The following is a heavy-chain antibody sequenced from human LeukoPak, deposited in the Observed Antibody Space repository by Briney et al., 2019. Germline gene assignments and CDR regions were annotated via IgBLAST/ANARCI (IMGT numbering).Heavy chain of an antibody. Sequence: SETLSLTCTVSGGSISSSSYYWRWIRQPPGKGLEWIGYIYYSGSTYYNPSLKSRVTISVDTSKNQFSLKLSSVTAADTAVYYCARGPSTSSHYYYYVDVWGKGTTVTVSS. CDR1: GGSISSSSYY. CDR2: IYYSGST. J-gene: IGHJ6*03. V-gene: IGHV4-30-4*08. D-gene: IGHD2-2*01. CDR3: ARGPSTSSHYYYYVDV.